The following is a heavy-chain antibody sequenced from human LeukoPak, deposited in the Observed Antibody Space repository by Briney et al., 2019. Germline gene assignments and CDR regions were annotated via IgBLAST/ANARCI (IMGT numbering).Heavy chain of an antibody. Sequence: PSETLSLTCAVYGGSFSGYYWSWIRQPPGKGLEWIGEINHSGSTNYNPSLKSRVTISVDTSKNQFSLKLSSVTAADTAVYYCARADRGYSGYSLNYWGQGTLVTVSS. CDR2: INHSGST. V-gene: IGHV4-34*01. D-gene: IGHD5-12*01. J-gene: IGHJ4*02. CDR1: GGSFSGYY. CDR3: ARADRGYSGYSLNY.